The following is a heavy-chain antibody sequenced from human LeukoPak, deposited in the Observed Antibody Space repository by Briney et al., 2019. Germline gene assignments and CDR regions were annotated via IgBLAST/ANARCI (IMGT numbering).Heavy chain of an antibody. V-gene: IGHV3-48*01. J-gene: IGHJ4*02. CDR3: ARKVANNYGYFDS. CDR1: GFTFSTYS. CDR2: ISSSSSSI. Sequence: GGSLRLSCAASGFTFSTYSMNWGRQAPGKGLEWVSYISSSSSSIYYADSVKGRFTISRDNAKNSLYLQMNTLRAEDTAVYYCARKVANNYGYFDSWGQGTLVTVSS. D-gene: IGHD5-18*01.